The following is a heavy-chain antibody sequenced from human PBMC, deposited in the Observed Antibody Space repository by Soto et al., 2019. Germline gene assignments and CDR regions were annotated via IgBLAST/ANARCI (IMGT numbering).Heavy chain of an antibody. Sequence: QVQLAQSANEVKKPGASVRVSCKAAGYTFIRYGIAWVRQAPGQGLEWMGWISPYNDYTVYAQKFQGRVSMTADTSTRSGYMNLRGLKSDDPAVYYCARGGYYDNSWGKLSHYGLDVWGQGTSVSVS. D-gene: IGHD3-16*01. CDR3: ARGGYYDNSWGKLSHYGLDV. CDR1: GYTFIRYG. CDR2: ISPYNDYT. V-gene: IGHV1-18*01. J-gene: IGHJ6*02.